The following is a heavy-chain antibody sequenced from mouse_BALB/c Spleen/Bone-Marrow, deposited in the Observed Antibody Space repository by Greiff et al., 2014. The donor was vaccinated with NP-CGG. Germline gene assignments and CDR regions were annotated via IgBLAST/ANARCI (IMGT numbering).Heavy chain of an antibody. CDR2: IKSSGGST. D-gene: IGHD2-4*01. J-gene: IGHJ3*01. Sequence: DVKLLESGGGLVQPGGSLKLSCAASGFTFSSYGMSWVRQNIDKRLELVATIKSSGGSTYYPDSVKGRFSISRDNAKNTLYLQMSSLKSEDTAVYYCTSLSSMITAAWFAYWGQGTLVTISA. CDR3: TSLSSMITAAWFAY. V-gene: IGHV5-6-3*01. CDR1: GFTFSSYG.